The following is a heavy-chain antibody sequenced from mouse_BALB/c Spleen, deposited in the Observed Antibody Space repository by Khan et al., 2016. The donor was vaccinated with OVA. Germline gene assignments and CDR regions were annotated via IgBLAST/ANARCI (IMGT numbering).Heavy chain of an antibody. Sequence: EVQLQESGPGLVKPSQSLSLTCTVTGYSITSDYAWNWIRQFPGNKLEWMGYINYSGSTNYNPALKSRISITRDTSKNQFFLQLNSVTTADTVTYYCARDGSRYNYAMDYWGQGTSVTVSS. CDR2: INYSGST. CDR1: GYSITSDYA. J-gene: IGHJ4*01. V-gene: IGHV3-2*02. D-gene: IGHD2-3*01. CDR3: ARDGSRYNYAMDY.